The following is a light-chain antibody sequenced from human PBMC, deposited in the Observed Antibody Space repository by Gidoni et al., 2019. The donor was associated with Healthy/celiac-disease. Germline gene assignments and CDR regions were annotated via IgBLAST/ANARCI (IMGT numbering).Light chain of an antibody. V-gene: IGLV1-51*01. Sequence: HSVLTQPPSVSAPPGQKVTIACSGSSSNIGNNYVSWYQQLPGTAPKLLIYDNNNRPSGIPDRFSGSKSGTSATLGITGLQTGDEADYYCGTWDSSLSAVVFGGGTKLTVL. CDR1: SSNIGNNY. CDR3: GTWDSSLSAVV. J-gene: IGLJ2*01. CDR2: DNN.